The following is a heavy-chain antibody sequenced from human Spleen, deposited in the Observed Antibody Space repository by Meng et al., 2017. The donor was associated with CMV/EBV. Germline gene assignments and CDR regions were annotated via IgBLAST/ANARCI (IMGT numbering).Heavy chain of an antibody. V-gene: IGHV3-23*01. D-gene: IGHD2-2*01. Sequence: ETLSLTCAASGFPFSNYAMSWVRQAPEKGLEWVSAISGSGGSTYYADSVKGRFTISRDNSKNTLYLQMNSLRAEDTAVYYCAKSGVVVPAAIDAFDIWGQGTMVTVSS. CDR2: ISGSGGST. J-gene: IGHJ3*02. CDR3: AKSGVVVPAAIDAFDI. CDR1: GFPFSNYA.